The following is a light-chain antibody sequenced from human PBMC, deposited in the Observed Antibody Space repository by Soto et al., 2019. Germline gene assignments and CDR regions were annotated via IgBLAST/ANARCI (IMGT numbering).Light chain of an antibody. CDR2: GAS. CDR3: XXXXXXPXVT. CDR1: QSVSRN. J-gene: IGKJ1*01. V-gene: IGKV3-15*01. Sequence: IVMTQSPATLSVSPGESATLSCRASQSVSRNLAWYQQKPGQAPRLLIYGASTRATGIPARFSGIGSGTEFTLPISSLQSXDFAVYYXXXXXXXPXVTFGQGTKVDIK.